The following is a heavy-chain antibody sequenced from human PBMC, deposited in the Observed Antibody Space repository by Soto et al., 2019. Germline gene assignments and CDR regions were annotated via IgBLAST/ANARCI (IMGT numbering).Heavy chain of an antibody. CDR1: GYTFTSYD. V-gene: IGHV1-8*01. CDR2: MNPNSGNT. Sequence: ASVKVSCKASGYTFTSYDINWVRQATGQGLEWMGWMNPNSGNTGYAQKFQGRVTMTRNTSISTAYMELSSLRSEDTAVYYCARGGRARWRITFGGVIGPFCYRGQGTLVT. CDR3: ARGGRARWRITFGGVIGPFCY. D-gene: IGHD3-16*02. J-gene: IGHJ4*02.